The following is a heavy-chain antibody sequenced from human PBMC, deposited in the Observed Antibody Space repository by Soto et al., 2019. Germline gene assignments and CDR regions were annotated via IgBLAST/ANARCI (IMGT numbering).Heavy chain of an antibody. V-gene: IGHV1-69*12. CDR1: GGTFSSYA. CDR3: ARGHGIAAAAYYYGMYV. CDR2: IIPIFGTA. D-gene: IGHD6-13*01. J-gene: IGHJ6*02. Sequence: QVQLVQSGAEVKKPGSSVKVSCKASGGTFSSYAISWVRQAPGQGLEWMGGIIPIFGTANYAQKFQGRVTITADESTSTAYMELSSLRSDDTAVYYCARGHGIAAAAYYYGMYVWGQGTTVTVSS.